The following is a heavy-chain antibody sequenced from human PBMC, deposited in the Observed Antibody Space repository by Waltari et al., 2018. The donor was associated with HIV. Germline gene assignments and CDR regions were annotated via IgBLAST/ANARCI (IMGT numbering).Heavy chain of an antibody. CDR1: GFDLTSHG. CDR2: KWANEGKT. Sequence: QLMQSGPEMRRPGASVKISCRASGFDLTSHGITWVRKAPGQGFEWVGWKWANEGKTEIEKKFKNRVALTVDTSTTTAFLEVRNLRVDDTAAYSCVRGGGTWLQETHYYKALDVWGQGTTVIV. V-gene: IGHV1-18*01. CDR3: VRGGGTWLQETHYYKALDV. J-gene: IGHJ6*02. D-gene: IGHD3-10*01.